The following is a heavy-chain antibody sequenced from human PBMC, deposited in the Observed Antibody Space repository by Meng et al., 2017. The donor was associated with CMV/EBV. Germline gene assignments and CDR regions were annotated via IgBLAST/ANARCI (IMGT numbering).Heavy chain of an antibody. CDR3: ARNAPIQIIAIFGVVTPEYFQH. D-gene: IGHD3-3*01. J-gene: IGHJ1*01. V-gene: IGHV3-69-1*01. Sequence: GDSLKISCAASGFTFSDYYMNWVRQAPGKGLEWVSSISSSSTIYYADSVKGRFTISIDNAKNSLYLQMNSLRAEDTAVYYCARNAPIQIIAIFGVVTPEYFQHWGQGTLVTVSS. CDR2: ISSSSTI. CDR1: GFTFSDYY.